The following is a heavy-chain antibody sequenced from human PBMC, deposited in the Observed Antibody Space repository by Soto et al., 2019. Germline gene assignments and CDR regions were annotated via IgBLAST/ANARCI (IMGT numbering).Heavy chain of an antibody. CDR3: ARGGYGGLLYYYYGMDV. CDR2: TYYRSKWYN. D-gene: IGHD5-12*01. V-gene: IGHV6-1*01. J-gene: IGHJ6*02. CDR1: GDSVSSNSAA. Sequence: SHTLSLTCAISGDSVSSNSAALNWIRQSPSRGLEWLGRTYYRSKWYNDYAVSVKSRITINPDTSKNQFSLQLNSVTPEDTAVYYCARGGYGGLLYYYYGMDVWGQGTTVTVSS.